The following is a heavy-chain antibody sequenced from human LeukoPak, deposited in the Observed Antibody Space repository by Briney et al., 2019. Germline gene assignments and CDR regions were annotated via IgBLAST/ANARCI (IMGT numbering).Heavy chain of an antibody. D-gene: IGHD1-26*01. CDR2: ISSSSSTK. J-gene: IGHJ4*02. Sequence: PGGSLRLSCAASGFTFSSYSMNWVRQAPGKGLEWVSYISSSSSTKYYADSVKGRFTISRDNAKNSLYLQMNSLRAEDTAVYYCARAAGGSYYYWGQGTLVTVSS. CDR1: GFTFSSYS. V-gene: IGHV3-48*04. CDR3: ARAAGGSYYY.